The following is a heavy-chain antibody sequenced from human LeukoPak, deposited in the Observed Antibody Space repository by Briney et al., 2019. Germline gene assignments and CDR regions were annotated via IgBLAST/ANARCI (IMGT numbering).Heavy chain of an antibody. Sequence: ASAKVSCKASGYTFTGYYMHWVRQAPGRGLEWMGWINPNSGGTNYAQKFQGRVTMTRDTSISTAYMELSRLRSDDTAVYYCARVQSIAAAVTGYWGQGTLVTVSS. J-gene: IGHJ4*02. CDR1: GYTFTGYY. CDR2: INPNSGGT. V-gene: IGHV1-2*02. CDR3: ARVQSIAAAVTGY. D-gene: IGHD6-13*01.